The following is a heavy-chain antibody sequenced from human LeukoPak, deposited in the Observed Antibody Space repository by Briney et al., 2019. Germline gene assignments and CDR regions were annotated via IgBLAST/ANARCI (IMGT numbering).Heavy chain of an antibody. J-gene: IGHJ4*02. Sequence: GRSLRLSCAASGFTFSSYGMHWVRQAPGKGLEWVAVISYDGSNKYYADSVKGRFTISRDNSKNTLYLQMNSLRAEDTAVYYCARNAIARGAAAGVDYWGQGTLVTVSS. V-gene: IGHV3-30*03. CDR2: ISYDGSNK. CDR3: ARNAIARGAAAGVDY. D-gene: IGHD6-13*01. CDR1: GFTFSSYG.